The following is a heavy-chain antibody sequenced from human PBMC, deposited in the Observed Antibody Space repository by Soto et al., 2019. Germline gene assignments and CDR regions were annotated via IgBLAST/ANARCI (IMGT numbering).Heavy chain of an antibody. CDR1: GGSISSGDYY. D-gene: IGHD6-19*01. Sequence: QVQLQESGLGLVKPSQTLSLTCTVSGGSISSGDYYWSWIRQPPGKGLEWIGYIYYSGSTYYNPSLKSRATISVDTTKNQISLKLSSVTAADTAVYYCAVLLPGRVVKTPVDVWGQGTTVTVSS. CDR3: AVLLPGRVVKTPVDV. CDR2: IYYSGST. V-gene: IGHV4-30-4*01. J-gene: IGHJ6*02.